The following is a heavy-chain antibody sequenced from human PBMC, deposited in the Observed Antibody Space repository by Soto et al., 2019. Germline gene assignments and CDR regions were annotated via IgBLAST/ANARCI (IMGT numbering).Heavy chain of an antibody. CDR2: INPNSGGT. D-gene: IGHD6-6*01. V-gene: IGHV1-2*02. CDR3: ARDGYSSSSGDYYYGMDV. CDR1: GYTFTGYY. Sequence: GASVKVPCKASGYTFTGYYVHWVRQAPGQGLEWMGWINPNSGGTNYAQKFQGRVTMTRDTSISTAYMELSRLRSDDTAVYYCARDGYSSSSGDYYYGMDVWGQGTTVTVSS. J-gene: IGHJ6*02.